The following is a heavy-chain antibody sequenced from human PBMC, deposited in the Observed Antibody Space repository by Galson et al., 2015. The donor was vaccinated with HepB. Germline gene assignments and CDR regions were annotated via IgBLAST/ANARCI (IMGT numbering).Heavy chain of an antibody. Sequence: SLRLSCAASGFTFSGYSMNWVRQAPGKGLEWVSYISSSSSNIYYPDSMKGRITISRDNAKNSLYLQMNSLRAEDTAVYYCARGRSGSYLDLWGQGTLVTVSS. CDR2: ISSSSSNI. CDR3: ARGRSGSYLDL. J-gene: IGHJ4*02. V-gene: IGHV3-48*01. CDR1: GFTFSGYS. D-gene: IGHD3-10*01.